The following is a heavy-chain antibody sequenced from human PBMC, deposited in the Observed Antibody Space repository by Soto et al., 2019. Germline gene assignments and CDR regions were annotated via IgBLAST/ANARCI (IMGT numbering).Heavy chain of an antibody. CDR1: GGTFSSYA. J-gene: IGHJ4*02. Sequence: QVQLVQSGAEVKKPGSSVTFSCKASGGTFSSYAISWVRQAPGQGLEWMGGIIPIFGTANYAQKFQGRVTITADESTHTDYLELSSVRAGDTAVYFCASSTYGSGCGYWGQGTLVTVSS. V-gene: IGHV1-69*12. CDR3: ASSTYGSGCGY. D-gene: IGHD6-19*01. CDR2: IIPIFGTA.